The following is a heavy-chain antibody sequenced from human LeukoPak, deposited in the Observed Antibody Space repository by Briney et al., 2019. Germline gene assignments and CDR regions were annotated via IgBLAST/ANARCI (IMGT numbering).Heavy chain of an antibody. CDR1: GFTFSSYA. V-gene: IGHV3-30-3*01. CDR3: ARDQSSGLIDY. Sequence: PGRSLRPSCAASGFTFSSYAMHWVRQAPGKGLEWVAVISYDGSNKYYADSVKGRFTISRDNSKNTLYLQMNSLRAEDTAVYYCARDQSSGLIDYWGQGTLVTVSS. J-gene: IGHJ4*02. D-gene: IGHD6-19*01. CDR2: ISYDGSNK.